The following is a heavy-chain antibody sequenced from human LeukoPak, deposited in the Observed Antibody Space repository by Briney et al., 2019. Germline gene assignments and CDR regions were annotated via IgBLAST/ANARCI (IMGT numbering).Heavy chain of an antibody. D-gene: IGHD4-23*01. J-gene: IGHJ6*03. V-gene: IGHV3-23*01. Sequence: QPGGSLRLSCAASGFTFPNFAMTWVRRAPGRGLEWVSGITGTTGDTNYADSVKGRFTISRDNSKNTLYLQMNSLRSDDSAVYYCAKSVAASYYYMDVWGKGTTVTISS. CDR2: ITGTTGDT. CDR1: GFTFPNFA. CDR3: AKSVAASYYYMDV.